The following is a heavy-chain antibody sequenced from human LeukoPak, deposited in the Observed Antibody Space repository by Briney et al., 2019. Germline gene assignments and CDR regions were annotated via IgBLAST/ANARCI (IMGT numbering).Heavy chain of an antibody. CDR2: IYYSGIT. CDR3: TRRVSVTQPNWFDP. J-gene: IGHJ5*02. Sequence: ASETLSLTCTVSGGSISSSIYYWGWIRQPPGKGLEWIGSIYYSGITYYNPSLQSRVTISVDTPKNQFSLKLSSVTAADTAVYYCTRRVSVTQPNWFDPWGQGTLVTVSS. V-gene: IGHV4-39*01. CDR1: GGSISSSIYY. D-gene: IGHD4-17*01.